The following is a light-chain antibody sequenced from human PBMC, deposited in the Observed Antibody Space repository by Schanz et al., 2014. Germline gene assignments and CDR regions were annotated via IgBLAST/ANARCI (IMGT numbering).Light chain of an antibody. CDR1: SSDVGNYNY. CDR3: SSYTSTSTQV. CDR2: EGS. J-gene: IGLJ1*01. V-gene: IGLV2-14*02. Sequence: QSVLTQPRSVSGSPGQSVTISCTGTSSDVGNYNYVSWYQLHPGKAPKLIIYEGSQRPSTVSNRFSGSKSDNTASLTISGLQADDEADYYCSSYTSTSTQVFGTGTKLTVL.